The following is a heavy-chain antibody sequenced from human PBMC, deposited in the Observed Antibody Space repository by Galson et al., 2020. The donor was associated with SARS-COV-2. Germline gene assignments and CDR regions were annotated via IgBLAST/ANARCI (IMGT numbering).Heavy chain of an antibody. D-gene: IGHD3-10*01. J-gene: IGHJ3*01. Sequence: GGSLRLSCAASGITFSSYAMHWVRQAPGKGLEWVAFISYAGSNKFYADSVKGRLTISRDNSKNTLYLQVNSLRTDDTAVYYCARDWAHYYCTGRYPDAFDVWGQWTMVTVSS. V-gene: IGHV3-30*04. CDR1: GITFSSYA. CDR3: ARDWAHYYCTGRYPDAFDV. CDR2: ISYAGSNK.